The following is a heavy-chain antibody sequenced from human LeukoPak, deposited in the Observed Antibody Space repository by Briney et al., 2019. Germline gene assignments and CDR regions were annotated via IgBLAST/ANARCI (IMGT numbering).Heavy chain of an antibody. Sequence: RGSLRLSCAVSGFTFSSYWMHWVRQGPGKGLAWVSRITNDGSATDYADSVKGRFTISRDNAENTLYLHMSSLRAEDTAVYYCTRDASPGYFDLWGRGTLVTVSS. J-gene: IGHJ2*01. CDR1: GFTFSSYW. CDR3: TRDASPGYFDL. V-gene: IGHV3-74*01. D-gene: IGHD2-15*01. CDR2: ITNDGSAT.